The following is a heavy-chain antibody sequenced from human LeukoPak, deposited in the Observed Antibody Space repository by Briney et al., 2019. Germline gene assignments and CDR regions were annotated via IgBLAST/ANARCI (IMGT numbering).Heavy chain of an antibody. D-gene: IGHD1-26*01. V-gene: IGHV4-59*11. CDR1: GYSINSRY. Sequence: SETLSLACTVSGYSINSRYWSWIRQTPGKGLEWIGQINYSGSTYYNPSLKSRVTLSLDTSKNQFSLKVRSVTPADTAVYYCARDIEVVGATLYFDYWGQGTLVTVSS. CDR3: ARDIEVVGATLYFDY. CDR2: INYSGST. J-gene: IGHJ4*02.